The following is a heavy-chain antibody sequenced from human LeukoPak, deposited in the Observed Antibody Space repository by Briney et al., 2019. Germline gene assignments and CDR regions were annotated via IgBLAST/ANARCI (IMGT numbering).Heavy chain of an antibody. J-gene: IGHJ4*02. CDR3: ARGGDRYFDWLSLFDY. V-gene: IGHV3-7*03. CDR1: GFTFSSYW. Sequence: GGSLRLSCAASGFTFSSYWMSWVRQAPGKGLEWVANIKQDGSEKYYVDSVKGRFTISRDNAKNSLYLRMNSLRAEDTAVYYCARGGDRYFDWLSLFDYWGQGTLVTVSS. D-gene: IGHD3-9*01. CDR2: IKQDGSEK.